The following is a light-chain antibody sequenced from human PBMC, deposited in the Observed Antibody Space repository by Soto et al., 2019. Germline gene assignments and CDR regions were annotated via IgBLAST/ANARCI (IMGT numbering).Light chain of an antibody. V-gene: IGLV2-8*01. CDR1: SSDVGGYNY. CDR3: SSYAGSNNVV. Sequence: QSALTQPPSASGSPGQSVTISCTGTSSDVGGYNYVSWYQQHPGKAPKLMIYEVSKRPSGGPDRFSGSKSGNTASLTVSGLQAEDEAEYYCSSYAGSNNVVFGGGTQLTVL. J-gene: IGLJ2*01. CDR2: EVS.